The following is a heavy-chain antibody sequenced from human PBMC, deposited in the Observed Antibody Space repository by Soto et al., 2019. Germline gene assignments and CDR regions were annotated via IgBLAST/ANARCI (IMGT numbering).Heavy chain of an antibody. D-gene: IGHD3-3*01. CDR2: IYYSGST. J-gene: IGHJ4*02. CDR3: ARAPSTIFGVVIKFDY. V-gene: IGHV4-31*03. Sequence: PSETLSLTCTVSGGSISSGGYYWSWIRQHPGKGLEWIGYIYYSGSTYYNPSLKSRVTISVDTSKNQFSLKLSSVTAADTAVYYCARAPSTIFGVVIKFDYWGQGTLVTVSS. CDR1: GGSISSGGYY.